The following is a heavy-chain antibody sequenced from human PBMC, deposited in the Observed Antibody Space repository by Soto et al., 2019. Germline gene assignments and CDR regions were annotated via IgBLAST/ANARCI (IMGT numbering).Heavy chain of an antibody. Sequence: QLQLQESGSGLVKPSQTLSLTCAVSGGSISSGGYSWSWIRQPPGKGLEWSGYIYHSGSTYYNPSPTSRVSISVDRSKSQFSLKLSSVTAADTAVYYCARARYSYGYFDYWGQGTLVTVSS. V-gene: IGHV4-30-2*01. J-gene: IGHJ4*02. CDR3: ARARYSYGYFDY. CDR2: IYHSGST. D-gene: IGHD5-18*01. CDR1: GGSISSGGYS.